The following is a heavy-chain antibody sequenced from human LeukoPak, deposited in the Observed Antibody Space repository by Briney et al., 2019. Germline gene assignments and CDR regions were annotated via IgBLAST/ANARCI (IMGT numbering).Heavy chain of an antibody. V-gene: IGHV3-30-3*01. Sequence: PGGSLRLSCAASGSTFSSYAMHWVRQAPGKGLEWVAVISYDGSNKYYADSVKGRFTISRDNSKNTLYLQMNSLRAEDTAVYYCARPFCSSTSCYLNDDSYYYYGMDVWGQGTTVTVSS. CDR1: GSTFSSYA. CDR2: ISYDGSNK. CDR3: ARPFCSSTSCYLNDDSYYYYGMDV. J-gene: IGHJ6*02. D-gene: IGHD2-2*01.